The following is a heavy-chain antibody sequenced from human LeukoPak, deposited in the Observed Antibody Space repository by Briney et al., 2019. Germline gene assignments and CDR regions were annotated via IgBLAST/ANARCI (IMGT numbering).Heavy chain of an antibody. CDR1: GFTFSSYS. CDR3: ARSRIAAADTDY. V-gene: IGHV3-21*01. J-gene: IGHJ4*02. CDR2: ISSSSSYI. D-gene: IGHD6-13*01. Sequence: GGSLRLPCAASGFTFSSYSMNWVRQAPGKGLEWVSSISSSSSYIYYADSVKGRFTISRDNAKNSLYLQMNSLRAEDTAVYYCARSRIAAADTDYWGQGTLVTVSS.